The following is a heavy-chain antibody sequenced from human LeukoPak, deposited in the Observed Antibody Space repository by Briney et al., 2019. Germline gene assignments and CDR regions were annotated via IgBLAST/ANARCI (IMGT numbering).Heavy chain of an antibody. CDR3: ARDSNNWNDGSIDY. Sequence: GGSLRLSCAAPGFTFSDYYINWIRQAPGKGLEWVANIKQDGSEKYYVDSVKGRFTISRDNAKNSLYLQMNSLRAEDTAVYYCARDSNNWNDGSIDYWGQGTLVTVSS. CDR2: IKQDGSEK. CDR1: GFTFSDYY. J-gene: IGHJ4*02. D-gene: IGHD1-1*01. V-gene: IGHV3-7*01.